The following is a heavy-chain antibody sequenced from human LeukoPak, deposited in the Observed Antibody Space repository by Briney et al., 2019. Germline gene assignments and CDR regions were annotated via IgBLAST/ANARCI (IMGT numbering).Heavy chain of an antibody. CDR3: ARATKFYAFDI. Sequence: PSETLSLTCTVSGGSISSSNYFWGWVRQPPGKGLEWIGTISYSGTTHDNPSLKSRVTMSVDTSKNQFFLKLSSVTAADTAVYYCARATKFYAFDIWGQGTMVTVSS. CDR2: ISYSGTT. CDR1: GGSISSSNYF. J-gene: IGHJ3*02. V-gene: IGHV4-39*07.